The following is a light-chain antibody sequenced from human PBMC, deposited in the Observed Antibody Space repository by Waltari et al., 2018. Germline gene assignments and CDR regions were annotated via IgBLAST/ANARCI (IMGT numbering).Light chain of an antibody. CDR1: SSDVGGYNY. J-gene: IGLJ2*01. CDR2: DFS. V-gene: IGLV2-14*01. Sequence: QSALTQPASVSGSPGQSITISCTGTSSDVGGYNYVSWHQQHPDNAPKPIIYDFSNRPSGVSNRFSGSKSGNTASLTISGLQAEDEADYYCSSYTSSSTLGVFGGGTKLTVL. CDR3: SSYTSSSTLGV.